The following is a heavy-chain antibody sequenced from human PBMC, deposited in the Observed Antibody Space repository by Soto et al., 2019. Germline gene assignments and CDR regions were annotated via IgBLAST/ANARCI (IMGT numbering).Heavy chain of an antibody. J-gene: IGHJ5*02. Sequence: PSETLSLTCAVYGGSFSGYYWSWIRQPPGKGLEWIGEINHSGSTNYNPSLKSRVTISVDTSKNQFSLKLSPVTAADTAVYYCARRRGYSSGPTPSNWFDPWGQGTLVTVSS. CDR1: GGSFSGYY. CDR3: ARRRGYSSGPTPSNWFDP. CDR2: INHSGST. V-gene: IGHV4-34*01. D-gene: IGHD6-19*01.